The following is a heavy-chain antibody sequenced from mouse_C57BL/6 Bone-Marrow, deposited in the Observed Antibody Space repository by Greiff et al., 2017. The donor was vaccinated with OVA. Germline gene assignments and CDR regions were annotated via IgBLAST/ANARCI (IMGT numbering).Heavy chain of an antibody. Sequence: VKLQQSGAELARPGASVKLSCKASGYTFTSYGISWVKQRTGQGLEWIGEIYPRSGNTYYNEKFKGNATLTADKSSSTAYMGLRKLTSEDSAVYFCARGRKKYYGSSYAYWGQGTTLTVSS. CDR2: IYPRSGNT. D-gene: IGHD1-1*01. CDR3: ARGRKKYYGSSYAY. J-gene: IGHJ2*01. V-gene: IGHV1-81*01. CDR1: GYTFTSYG.